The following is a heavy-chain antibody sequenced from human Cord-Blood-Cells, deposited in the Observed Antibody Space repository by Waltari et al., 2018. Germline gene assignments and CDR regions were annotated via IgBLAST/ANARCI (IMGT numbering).Heavy chain of an antibody. CDR3: AREGVGPWGGIDY. CDR1: GGSISSSSYY. V-gene: IGHV4-39*02. J-gene: IGHJ4*02. Sequence: QLQLQESGPGLVKPSETLSLTCTVSGGSISSSSYYWGWIRQPPGKGLEWMGSIYYSGGTYYNPSLKSRVTISVDTSKNQFSLKRSSVTAADTAVYYCAREGVGPWGGIDYWGQGTLVTVSS. CDR2: IYYSGGT. D-gene: IGHD3-16*01.